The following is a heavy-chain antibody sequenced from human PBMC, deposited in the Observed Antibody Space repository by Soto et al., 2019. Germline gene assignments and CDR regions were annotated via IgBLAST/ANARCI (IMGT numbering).Heavy chain of an antibody. CDR1: GFTFTMHA. CDR3: VKDWSGGKCPCMDV. J-gene: IGHJ6*02. Sequence: EVWVLESGGGSVQPGGSLRLSCVASGFTFTMHAMTWVRQGPGMGPEWASSISANGKHTYYADSVKGRFTISRDNSKNTLYLQMNSLGVEDTAIYYCVKDWSGGKCPCMDVWGQGTTVTVSS. D-gene: IGHD3-3*01. CDR2: ISANGKHT. V-gene: IGHV3-23*01.